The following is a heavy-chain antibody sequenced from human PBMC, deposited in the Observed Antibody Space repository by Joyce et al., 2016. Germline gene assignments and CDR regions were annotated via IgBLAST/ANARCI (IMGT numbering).Heavy chain of an antibody. V-gene: IGHV3-23*01. J-gene: IGHJ3*02. CDR2: ISGGGGNT. Sequence: EVQLLESGGGLVQPGGSLRLSCAASGFTFTRYAMGWVRQAPGKGLEWVSGISGGGGNTYYADSVRGRFTISRDNSKNTLYLQMHSLRVEDTALYYCVKDLYYFDSSGSDDFDIWGQGTMVTVAS. CDR1: GFTFTRYA. D-gene: IGHD3-22*01. CDR3: VKDLYYFDSSGSDDFDI.